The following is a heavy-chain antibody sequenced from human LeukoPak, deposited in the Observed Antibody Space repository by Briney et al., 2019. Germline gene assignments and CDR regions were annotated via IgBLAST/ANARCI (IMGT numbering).Heavy chain of an antibody. D-gene: IGHD3-10*01. CDR1: GFIFNNYG. V-gene: IGHV3-30*19. CDR3: ARVYGSEIDY. CDR2: ISFNGNDK. Sequence: GGSLRLSCAASGFIFNNYGMHWVRQAPGKGLEWVTLISFNGNDKKYADSVKGRFTVSRDNSRNTVFLQMNSLRPEDTGLYYCARVYGSEIDYWGQGTQVIVSS. J-gene: IGHJ4*02.